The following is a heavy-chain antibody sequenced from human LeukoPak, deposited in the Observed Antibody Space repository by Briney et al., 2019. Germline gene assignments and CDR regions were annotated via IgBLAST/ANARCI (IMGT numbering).Heavy chain of an antibody. J-gene: IGHJ4*02. D-gene: IGHD1-14*01. CDR3: ARDRAGMPIIY. Sequence: ASVKVSCEASGYTFTAYYMHWVRKAPGQGLEWMGWINPNSGDTDYAQKFQGRVTMTRDTSISKGYMELSRLRSDDTAVYFCARDRAGMPIIYWGQGTLLTVSS. CDR2: INPNSGDT. CDR1: GYTFTAYY. V-gene: IGHV1-2*02.